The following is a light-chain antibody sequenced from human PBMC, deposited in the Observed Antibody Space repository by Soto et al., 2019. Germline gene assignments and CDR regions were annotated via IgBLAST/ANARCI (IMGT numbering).Light chain of an antibody. J-gene: IGKJ2*01. CDR1: QSVTSSY. CDR2: SAS. CDR3: QQYGSSRNT. Sequence: ENVLTPSPGTLSLSPGEIATLSCRASQSVTSSYLAWYQQKPGQAPRLLIYSASSRATGVPDRFSGSGSATDFTLTISRVEPEDFAVYYCQQYGSSRNTFGQGTKVDI. V-gene: IGKV3-20*01.